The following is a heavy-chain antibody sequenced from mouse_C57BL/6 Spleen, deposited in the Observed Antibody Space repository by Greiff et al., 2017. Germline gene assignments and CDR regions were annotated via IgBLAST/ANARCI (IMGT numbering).Heavy chain of an antibody. D-gene: IGHD1-1*01. J-gene: IGHJ2*01. Sequence: QVQLQQSGAELAKPGASVKLSCKASGYTFTSYWMHWVKQRPGQGLEWIGYINPSSGYTKYNQKFKDKATLTAAKSSSTAYMQLSSLTYEDSAVYYCARSDTTVYYFDYWGQGTTLTVSS. CDR2: INPSSGYT. CDR1: GYTFTSYW. V-gene: IGHV1-7*01. CDR3: ARSDTTVYYFDY.